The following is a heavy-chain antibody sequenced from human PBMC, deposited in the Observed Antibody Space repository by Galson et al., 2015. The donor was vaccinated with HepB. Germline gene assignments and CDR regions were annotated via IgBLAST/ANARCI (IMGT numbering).Heavy chain of an antibody. CDR1: GFTFSSYA. CDR2: ISGSGGNT. J-gene: IGHJ4*02. D-gene: IGHD3-22*01. CDR3: ARGENYYDSSEV. V-gene: IGHV3-23*01. Sequence: SLRLSCAASGFTFSSYAMSWVRQAPGKGLEWISVISGSGGNTYYADSVKGQFTISRDNSKNTLYLQMNSLRAEDTAVYYCARGENYYDSSEVWGQGTLVTVSS.